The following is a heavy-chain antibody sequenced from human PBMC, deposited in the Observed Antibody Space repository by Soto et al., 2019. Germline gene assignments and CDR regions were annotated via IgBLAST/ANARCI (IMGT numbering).Heavy chain of an antibody. CDR1: GFTFSSYG. V-gene: IGHV3-30*18. J-gene: IGHJ6*02. CDR3: AKDITIFNYGMDV. Sequence: PGGSLRLSCAASGFTFSSYGMHWVRQAPGKGLEWVAVISYDESNKYYADSVKGRFTISRDNSKNTLYLQMNSLRAEDTAVYYCAKDITIFNYGMDVWGQGTTVTVSS. D-gene: IGHD3-3*01. CDR2: ISYDESNK.